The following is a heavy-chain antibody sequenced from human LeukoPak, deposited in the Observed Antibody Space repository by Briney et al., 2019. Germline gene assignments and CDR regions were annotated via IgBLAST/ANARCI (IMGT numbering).Heavy chain of an antibody. CDR3: TGPPPYCSSTSCYRS. V-gene: IGHV3-73*01. CDR2: IRSKANSYAT. Sequence: GGSLKLSCAASGFTFSGSAMHWVRQASGKGLEWVGRIRSKANSYATAYAASVKGRFTISRDDSKNTAYLQMNSLKTEDTAVYYCTGPPPYCSSTSCYRSWGQGTLVTVSS. CDR1: GFTFSGSA. J-gene: IGHJ5*02. D-gene: IGHD2-2*01.